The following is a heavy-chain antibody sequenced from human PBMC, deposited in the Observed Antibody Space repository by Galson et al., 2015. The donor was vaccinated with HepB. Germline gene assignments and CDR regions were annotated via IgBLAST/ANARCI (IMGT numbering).Heavy chain of an antibody. Sequence: SVKVSCKASGDTFANYTFSWVRQAPRQGLEWMGGIIPVIHLPTYAQNLQGRLTITADPSTSTTFLELTRLRSDDTAVYFGANAPVSRSGVRTDYYYYMDVWGKGTTVTVSS. D-gene: IGHD3/OR15-3a*01. J-gene: IGHJ6*03. CDR3: ANAPVSRSGVRTDYYYYMDV. V-gene: IGHV1-69*10. CDR2: IIPVIHLP. CDR1: GDTFANYT.